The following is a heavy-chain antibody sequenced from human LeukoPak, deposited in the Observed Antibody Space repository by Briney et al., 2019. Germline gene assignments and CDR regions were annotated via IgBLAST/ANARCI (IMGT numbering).Heavy chain of an antibody. V-gene: IGHV3-21*01. CDR1: GFTFSSYS. CDR2: ISSSSSYI. CDR3: ARDRGYYDSSGYYDY. J-gene: IGHJ4*02. Sequence: GGSLRLSCAASGFTFSSYSMNWVRLAPGKGLEWVSSISSSSSYIYYADSVKGRFTISRDNSKNTLYLQMNSLRAEDTAVYYCARDRGYYDSSGYYDYWGQGTLVTVSS. D-gene: IGHD3-22*01.